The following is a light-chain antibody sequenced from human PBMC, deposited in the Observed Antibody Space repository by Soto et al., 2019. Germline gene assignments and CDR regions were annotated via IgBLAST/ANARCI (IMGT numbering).Light chain of an antibody. CDR1: QGISIW. Sequence: DIQMTQSPSSVSASVGDRVTITCRASQGISIWLTWYQQKPGKAPKLLIYAASSLQSEVPSRFSGSRSGTYFTLTISSLQPDDFATYYCPQDNSLPFTFGPGTKVDIK. CDR3: PQDNSLPFT. V-gene: IGKV1-12*02. CDR2: AAS. J-gene: IGKJ3*01.